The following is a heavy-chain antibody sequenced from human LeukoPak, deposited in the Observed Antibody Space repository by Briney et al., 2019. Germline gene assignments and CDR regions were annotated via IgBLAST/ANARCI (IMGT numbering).Heavy chain of an antibody. D-gene: IGHD3-10*01. CDR2: IYYTGST. J-gene: IGHJ3*02. V-gene: IGHV4-39*07. Sequence: SETLSLTCTVSGYSITSHNYYWGWIRQSPGEGLEWIASIYYTGSTYYNPSFESRVTISIETSKNQFSLRLNSVTAADTAVYYCARDVGLWFGELLGDAFEIWGQGTRVTVSS. CDR1: GYSITSHNYY. CDR3: ARDVGLWFGELLGDAFEI.